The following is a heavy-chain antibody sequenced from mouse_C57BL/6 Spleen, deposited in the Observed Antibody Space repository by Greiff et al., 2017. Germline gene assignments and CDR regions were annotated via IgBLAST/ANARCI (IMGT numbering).Heavy chain of an antibody. D-gene: IGHD2-4*01. CDR2: ISSGSSTI. J-gene: IGHJ3*01. CDR3: ARNDYDGAWFAY. V-gene: IGHV5-17*01. CDR1: GFTFSDYG. Sequence: EVHLVESGGGLVKPGGSLKLSCAASGFTFSDYGMHWVRQAPEQGLEWVAYISSGSSTIYYADTVKGRFTISRDNAKNTLFLQMTSLRSEDTAMYYCARNDYDGAWFAYWGQGTLVTVSA.